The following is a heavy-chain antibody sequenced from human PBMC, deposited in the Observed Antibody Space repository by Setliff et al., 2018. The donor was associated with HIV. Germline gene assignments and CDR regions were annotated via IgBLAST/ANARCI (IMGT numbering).Heavy chain of an antibody. J-gene: IGHJ4*02. CDR2: IKDDGREE. D-gene: IGHD4-17*01. Sequence: GGSLRLSCAASGFTFSRHWMSWVRQAPGKGLEWVASIKDDGREEDYADSVKGRFTISRDNAKNSLFLQMDSLRAEDTAVYYCAPDRPRYGDLPGDWGQGTLVTVSS. CDR1: GFTFSRHW. V-gene: IGHV3-7*03. CDR3: APDRPRYGDLPGD.